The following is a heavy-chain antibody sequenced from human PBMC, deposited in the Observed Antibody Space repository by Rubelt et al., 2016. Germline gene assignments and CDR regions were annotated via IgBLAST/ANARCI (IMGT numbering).Heavy chain of an antibody. CDR1: GFTFSNAW. CDR3: ARSKGWFDP. J-gene: IGHJ5*02. CDR2: CSTI. V-gene: IGHV3-69-1*01. Sequence: EVQVLESGGGLVQPGGSLRLSCAASGFTFSNAWMNWVRQAPGKGLVWVCSTILYPASVKGRSTISGDNAKNSLVRQMNSLRAEDTAVYYCARSKGWFDPWGQGTLVTVSS.